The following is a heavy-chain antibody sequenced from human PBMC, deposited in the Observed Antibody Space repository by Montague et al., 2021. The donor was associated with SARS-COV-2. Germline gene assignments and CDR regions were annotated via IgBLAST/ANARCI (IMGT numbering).Heavy chain of an antibody. CDR1: GFTFSSYS. CDR3: ARDLTEDYGDAGFGY. J-gene: IGHJ4*02. V-gene: IGHV3-21*01. Sequence: SLRLSCAASGFTFSSYSMNWVRQAPGKGLEWVSSISSSSSYIYYADSVKGRFTISRDNAKNSLYLQMNSLRAEDTAVYYCARDLTEDYGDAGFGYWGQGTLVTVSS. CDR2: ISSSSSYI. D-gene: IGHD4-17*01.